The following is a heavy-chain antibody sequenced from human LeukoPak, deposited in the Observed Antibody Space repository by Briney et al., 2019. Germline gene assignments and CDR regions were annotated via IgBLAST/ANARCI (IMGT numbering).Heavy chain of an antibody. J-gene: IGHJ3*02. CDR1: GFTFSDYY. V-gene: IGHV3-11*04. CDR2: ISSSGTTI. D-gene: IGHD4-23*01. CDR3: ARVRTTVVTRTGAFDI. Sequence: GGSLRLSCAASGFTFSDYYMSWIRQAPGKGLEWLSYISSSGTTIYYADSVKGRFTISRDNAKNSLYLQMNSLRAEDTAVYYCARVRTTVVTRTGAFDIWGQGTMVTVSS.